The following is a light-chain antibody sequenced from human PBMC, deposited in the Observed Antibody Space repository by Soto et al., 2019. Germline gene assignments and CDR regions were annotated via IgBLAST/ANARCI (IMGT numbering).Light chain of an antibody. CDR2: GAS. J-gene: IGKJ4*01. CDR1: QSVSSN. Sequence: ERVMTQAPATLSVSPGERATLSCRASQSVSSNLAWYQQKPGQAPRLLIYGASTRATGIPARFSGSGSGTEFTLTISSLQSEDFAVYYCQQYNNWPPLAFGGRTKVDIK. V-gene: IGKV3-15*01. CDR3: QQYNNWPPLA.